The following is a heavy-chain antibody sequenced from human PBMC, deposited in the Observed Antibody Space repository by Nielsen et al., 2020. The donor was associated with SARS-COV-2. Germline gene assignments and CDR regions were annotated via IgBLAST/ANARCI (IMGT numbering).Heavy chain of an antibody. CDR2: INAGNGNT. J-gene: IGHJ4*02. D-gene: IGHD1-7*01. Sequence: WVRQAPGKRLEWMGWINAGNGNTKYSQKFQGRVTITRDTSASTAYMELSSLRSEDTAVYYCARLTGTTFDYWGQGTLVTVSS. V-gene: IGHV1-3*01. CDR3: ARLTGTTFDY.